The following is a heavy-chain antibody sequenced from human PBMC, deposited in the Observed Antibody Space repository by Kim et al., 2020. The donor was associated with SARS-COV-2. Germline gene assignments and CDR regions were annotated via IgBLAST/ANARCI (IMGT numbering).Heavy chain of an antibody. CDR1: GDSVSSESYY. CDR3: ARDALKSRGGTCYSGLRCGMDV. V-gene: IGHV4-61*01. CDR2: LYYSGTT. D-gene: IGHD2-15*01. J-gene: IGHJ6*02. Sequence: SETLSLTCTVSGDSVSSESYYWTWIRRSPGKGLEWIGHLYYSGTTNYNPSLNSRVTISLDTSKNQFSLKLSSVTAADTAVYYCARDALKSRGGTCYSGLRCGMDVWGLGTTVTVSS.